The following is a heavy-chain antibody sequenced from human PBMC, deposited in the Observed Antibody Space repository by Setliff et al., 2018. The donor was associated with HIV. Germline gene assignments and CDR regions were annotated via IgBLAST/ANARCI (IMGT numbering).Heavy chain of an antibody. CDR1: GFSFYIYV. CDR2: ISGDGGTT. Sequence: GGSLRLSCAASGFSFYIYVMHWVRQAPGKGLEYVSGISGDGGTTYYANSVKGRFIVSRDNSKNTLFLQMANLRAEDTAMYYCARSRPYNSALDYWGQGILVTVSS. V-gene: IGHV3-64*01. J-gene: IGHJ4*02. D-gene: IGHD6-25*01. CDR3: ARSRPYNSALDY.